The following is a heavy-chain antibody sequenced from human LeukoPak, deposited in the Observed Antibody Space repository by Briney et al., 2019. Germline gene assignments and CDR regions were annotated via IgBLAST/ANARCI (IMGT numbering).Heavy chain of an antibody. J-gene: IGHJ4*02. V-gene: IGHV3-7*01. D-gene: IGHD2-21*02. CDR2: IKQDGREK. CDR3: ARDRGNDFNSYFFDY. CDR1: RLTFSSYW. Sequence: HAGGSLRLSCAASRLTFSSYWMSWVRQAPGKGLEWVANIKQDGREKYYVDSVKGRFTISRDNAKNSLYLQMNSLRAEDTAVYYCARDRGNDFNSYFFDYWGQGILVTVSS.